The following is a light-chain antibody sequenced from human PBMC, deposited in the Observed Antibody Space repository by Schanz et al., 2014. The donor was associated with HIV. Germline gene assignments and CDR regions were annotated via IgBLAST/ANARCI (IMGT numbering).Light chain of an antibody. CDR1: QRLSSSY. J-gene: IGKJ1*01. CDR2: GAS. Sequence: EIVLTQSPGSLSLSPGGRATLSCGASQRLSSSYLAWYQQKRDQPPRLVIYGASSRATGIPDRFSGSGSGTDFTLTIGSLQSEDFATYYCQQYDSVSWTFGQGTTVEAK. CDR3: QQYDSVSWT. V-gene: IGKV3-20*01.